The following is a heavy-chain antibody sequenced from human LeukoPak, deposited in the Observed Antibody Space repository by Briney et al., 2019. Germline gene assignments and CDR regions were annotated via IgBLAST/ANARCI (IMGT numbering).Heavy chain of an antibody. CDR2: IYYSGST. D-gene: IGHD3-3*01. CDR1: GGSISSYY. Sequence: PSETLSLTCTVSGGSISSYYWSWIRQPPGKGLEWIGYIYYSGSTNYNPSLKSRVTLSVDTSKTQFSLKLSSVTAADTAVYCCAGSITIFGVVDYWGQGTLVTVSS. V-gene: IGHV4-59*01. J-gene: IGHJ4*02. CDR3: AGSITIFGVVDY.